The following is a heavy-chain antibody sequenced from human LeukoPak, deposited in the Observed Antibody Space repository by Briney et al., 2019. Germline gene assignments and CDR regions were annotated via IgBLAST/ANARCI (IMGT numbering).Heavy chain of an antibody. D-gene: IGHD6-19*01. V-gene: IGHV6-1*01. CDR2: TYYRSKWYN. CDR1: GDSVSSNSAA. Sequence: SGPGLVKPSQTLSLTCAISGDSVSSNSAAWNWIRQSPSRGLEWLGRTYYRSKWYNDYAVSVKSRITINPDTSKNQFSLQLNSATPEDTAVYYCARVSYSSGWKRAYYYGMDVWGQGTTVTVSS. J-gene: IGHJ6*02. CDR3: ARVSYSSGWKRAYYYGMDV.